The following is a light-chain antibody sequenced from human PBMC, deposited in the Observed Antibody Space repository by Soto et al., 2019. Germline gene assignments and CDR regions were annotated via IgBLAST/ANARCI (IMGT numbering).Light chain of an antibody. Sequence: EIVLTQSPATPSVSPGERATLTCRASQSVSSSYLAWYQQKPGQAPRLLIYGASSRATGIPARFSGSGSGTDFTLTISSLEPEDFAVYYCQQRSNWPPWTFGQGTKVDIK. CDR2: GAS. CDR3: QQRSNWPPWT. V-gene: IGKV3D-20*02. J-gene: IGKJ1*01. CDR1: QSVSSSY.